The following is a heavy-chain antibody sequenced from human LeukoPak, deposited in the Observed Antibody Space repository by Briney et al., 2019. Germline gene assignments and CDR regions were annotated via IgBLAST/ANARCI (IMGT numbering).Heavy chain of an antibody. CDR1: GGSISISNTY. J-gene: IGHJ4*02. D-gene: IGHD3-22*01. CDR3: ARRASYYSAHDY. CDR2: IYYSGST. V-gene: IGHV4-39*01. Sequence: SDTLSLTCTVSGGSISISNTYWGWIRQPPGKGLEWIGTIYYSGSTYYNPSLKSRVTISVDTSKNHFSLKLSSVTAADAAVYYCARRASYYSAHDYWGQGSLVTVSS.